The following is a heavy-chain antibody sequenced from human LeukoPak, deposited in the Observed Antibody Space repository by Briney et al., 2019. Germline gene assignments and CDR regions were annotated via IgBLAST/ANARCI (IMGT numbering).Heavy chain of an antibody. CDR2: MNPNSGNT. CDR1: GYTFTSYD. J-gene: IGHJ6*02. V-gene: IGHV1-8*01. D-gene: IGHD3-16*02. Sequence: ASVKVSCKASGYTFTSYDINWVRQATGQGLEWMGWMNPNSGNTGYAQKFQGRVTMTRNTSISTAYMELSSLRSEDTAVYYCARGRVVGHYYYYGMDVWGQGTTVTVSS. CDR3: ARGRVVGHYYYYGMDV.